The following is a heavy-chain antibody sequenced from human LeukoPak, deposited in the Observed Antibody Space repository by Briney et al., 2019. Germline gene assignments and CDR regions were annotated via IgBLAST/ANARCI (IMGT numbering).Heavy chain of an antibody. D-gene: IGHD3-3*01. CDR1: GGTFSSYA. J-gene: IGHJ5*02. V-gene: IGHV1-69*05. Sequence: ASVKVSCKASGGTFSSYAISWVRQAPGQGLEWMGGIIPIFGTANYAQKFQGRVTITRDTSASTAYMELSSLRSEDAAVYYCARSTLPTIFGVVTIRGNWFDPWGQGTLVTVSS. CDR3: ARSTLPTIFGVVTIRGNWFDP. CDR2: IIPIFGTA.